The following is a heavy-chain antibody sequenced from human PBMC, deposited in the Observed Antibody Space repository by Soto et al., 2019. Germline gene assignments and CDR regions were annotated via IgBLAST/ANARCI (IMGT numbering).Heavy chain of an antibody. Sequence: GGSLRLSCAASGFTFSSYWMSWVRQAPGKGLEWVANIKQDGSEKYYVDSVKGRFTISRDNAKNSLYLQMNSLRAEDTAVYYCARGKGYGYNYYYYYGMDVWGQGTTVTVYS. CDR3: ARGKGYGYNYYYYYGMDV. J-gene: IGHJ6*02. CDR1: GFTFSSYW. D-gene: IGHD5-18*01. V-gene: IGHV3-7*04. CDR2: IKQDGSEK.